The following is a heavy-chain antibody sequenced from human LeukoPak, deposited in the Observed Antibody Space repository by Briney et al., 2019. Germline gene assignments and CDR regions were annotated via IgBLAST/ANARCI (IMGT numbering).Heavy chain of an antibody. CDR1: GFTFSSYS. Sequence: PGGSLRLSCAASGFTFSSYSMNWVRQAPGKGLEWVSSISSSSSYIYYADSVKGRFTISRDNAKNSLYLQMNSLRAEDTAVYYCARARATVTRISSFDIWGQGTMVTVSS. V-gene: IGHV3-21*01. CDR3: ARARATVTRISSFDI. J-gene: IGHJ3*02. D-gene: IGHD4-17*01. CDR2: ISSSSSYI.